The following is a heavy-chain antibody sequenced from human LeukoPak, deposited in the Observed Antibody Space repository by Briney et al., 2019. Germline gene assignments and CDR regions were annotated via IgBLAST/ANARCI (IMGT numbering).Heavy chain of an antibody. J-gene: IGHJ4*02. CDR3: ARSDYYDSSGYPIPFDY. D-gene: IGHD3-22*01. CDR1: GYSISSGYY. Sequence: SVTLSLTCTVSGYSISSGYYWGWIRQPPGKGLEWIGSIYHSGSTYYNPSLKSRVTISVDTSKNQFSLKLSSVTAADTAVYYCARSDYYDSSGYPIPFDYWGQGTLVTVSS. CDR2: IYHSGST. V-gene: IGHV4-38-2*02.